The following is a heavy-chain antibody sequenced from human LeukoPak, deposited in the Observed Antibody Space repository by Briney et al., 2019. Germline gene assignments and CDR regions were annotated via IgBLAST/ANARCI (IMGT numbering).Heavy chain of an antibody. D-gene: IGHD3-10*01. J-gene: IGHJ2*01. CDR3: ARVPFPVTYYYGSGSYYRGWYFDL. CDR2: IKQDGSEK. CDR1: GFTFSSYW. V-gene: IGHV3-7*01. Sequence: HTGGSLRLSCAASGFTFSSYWMSWVRQAPGKGLEWVANIKQDGSEKYYVDSVKGRFTISRDNAKNSLYLQMNSLRAEDTAVYYCARVPFPVTYYYGSGSYYRGWYFDLWGRGTLVTVSS.